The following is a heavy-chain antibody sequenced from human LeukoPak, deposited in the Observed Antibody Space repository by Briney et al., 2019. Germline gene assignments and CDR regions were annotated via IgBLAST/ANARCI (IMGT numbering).Heavy chain of an antibody. CDR1: GYTFSSSE. CDR3: VRQNHPMGYSYKYYMDV. Sequence: GSSVKVSCKASGYTFSSSEISWVRQAPGQGLEWIGWISPYSGRTTYGHKFQGRVTLTTDRPTSTAHMELRSLRSDDTAVYYCVRQNHPMGYSYKYYMDVWGKGTTVTVSS. V-gene: IGHV1-18*01. D-gene: IGHD5-12*01. J-gene: IGHJ6*03. CDR2: ISPYSGRT.